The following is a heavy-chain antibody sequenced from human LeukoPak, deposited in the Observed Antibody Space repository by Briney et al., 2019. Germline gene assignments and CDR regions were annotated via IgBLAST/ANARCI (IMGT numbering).Heavy chain of an antibody. CDR3: ARDPTYYYDSSGYPYWYFDL. Sequence: ASVKVSCKAFGYTFTSNYMHWVRQAPGQGPEWMGVISPSGGSTNYAQKFQGRVTITADESTSTAYMELSSLRSEDTAVYYCARDPTYYYDSSGYPYWYFDLWGRGTLVTVSS. CDR1: GYTFTSNY. CDR2: ISPSGGST. J-gene: IGHJ2*01. V-gene: IGHV1-46*01. D-gene: IGHD3-22*01.